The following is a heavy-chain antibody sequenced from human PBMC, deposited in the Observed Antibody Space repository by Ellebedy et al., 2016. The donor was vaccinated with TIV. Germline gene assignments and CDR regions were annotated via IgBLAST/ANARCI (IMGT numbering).Heavy chain of an antibody. D-gene: IGHD2-8*02. CDR2: IGWDDDK. CDR1: GFSLSTSGMC. J-gene: IGHJ6*02. Sequence: SGPTLVKPTQTLTLTCTFSGFSLSTSGMCVSWIRQPPGKALEWLALIGWDDDKYYSTSLNTRLTISKDTSKNQVVLTMTNMDPVDTATYYCARIRALVRNYYYYGMDVWGQGTTVTVSS. CDR3: ARIRALVRNYYYYGMDV. V-gene: IGHV2-70*01.